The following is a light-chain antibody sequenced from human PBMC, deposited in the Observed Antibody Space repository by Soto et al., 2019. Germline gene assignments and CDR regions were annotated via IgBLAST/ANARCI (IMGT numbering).Light chain of an antibody. V-gene: IGKV1-39*01. Sequence: DIQMTQSPSSLSASVGDRVTITCRASQSISSYLNWYQQKPGKAPKLLIYAASSLQSGVPSRFSGSGSGTDFTLTISSLQPEDVATYYCQQSYSTPPCTFGQGTKVELK. J-gene: IGKJ1*01. CDR2: AAS. CDR1: QSISSY. CDR3: QQSYSTPPCT.